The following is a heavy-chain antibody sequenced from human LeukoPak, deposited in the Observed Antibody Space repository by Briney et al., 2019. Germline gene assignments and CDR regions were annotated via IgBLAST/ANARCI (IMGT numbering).Heavy chain of an antibody. D-gene: IGHD1-26*01. CDR2: ISSSSSTI. CDR3: ARDSSVGATPY. CDR1: GFTFSSYS. J-gene: IGHJ4*02. Sequence: GGSLRLSCAASGFTFSSYSMNWVRQAPGKGLEWVSYISSSSSTIYYADSVKGRFTISRDNAKNSLYLQMNSLRAEDTAVYYCARDSSVGATPYWGQGTLVTVSS. V-gene: IGHV3-48*04.